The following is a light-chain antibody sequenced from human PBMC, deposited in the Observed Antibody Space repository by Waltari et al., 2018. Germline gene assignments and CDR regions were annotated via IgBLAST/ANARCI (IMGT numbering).Light chain of an antibody. CDR1: QAISIY. Sequence: IQLTQSPSSLSASVGDRVTITCRASQAISIYLAWYQQNPGKAPNLLIYAASTLQSGVPSRFIGSGSGTECTLTISSLQPDDFATYYCQQLRSYPRITFGQGTRLDI. V-gene: IGKV1-9*01. J-gene: IGKJ5*01. CDR2: AAS. CDR3: QQLRSYPRIT.